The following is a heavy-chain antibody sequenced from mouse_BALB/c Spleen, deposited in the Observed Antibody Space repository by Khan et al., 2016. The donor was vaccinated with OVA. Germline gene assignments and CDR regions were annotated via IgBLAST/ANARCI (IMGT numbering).Heavy chain of an antibody. D-gene: IGHD1-1*02. CDR2: IDPFSGGT. CDR3: ARHGVVAWFTY. V-gene: IGHV1S135*01. CDR1: GYSFTSYY. J-gene: IGHJ3*01. Sequence: VQLKQSGPELMKPGASVKISCKASGYSFTSYYIHWMMQSHGKSLEWIGYIDPFSGGTTYNQKFKGQATLTVDKSSSTAYILLSNLTSEDSAVYYCARHGVVAWFTYWGQGNLVTVAA.